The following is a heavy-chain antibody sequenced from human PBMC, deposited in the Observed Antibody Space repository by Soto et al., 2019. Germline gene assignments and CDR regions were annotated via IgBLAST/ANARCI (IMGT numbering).Heavy chain of an antibody. V-gene: IGHV3-30*18. CDR1: GFTFSSYG. Sequence: PGGSLRLSCAASGFTFSSYGMHWVRQAPGKGLEWVAVISYDGRNKYYADAVKGRFTISRDNSKNTLYLQMSSLRAEDTAVYYCVKDGSSSWPYFYDMDFWGQGTTVTVSS. J-gene: IGHJ6*02. D-gene: IGHD6-13*01. CDR2: ISYDGRNK. CDR3: VKDGSSSWPYFYDMDF.